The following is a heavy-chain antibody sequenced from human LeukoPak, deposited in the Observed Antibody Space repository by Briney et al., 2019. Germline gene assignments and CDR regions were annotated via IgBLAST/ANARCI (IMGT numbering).Heavy chain of an antibody. CDR1: GVTFSSYA. CDR3: VSPVRDY. J-gene: IGHJ4*02. V-gene: IGHV3-23*01. Sequence: PGGSLRLSCAASGVTFSSYALTWVRQAPGKGLEWVSTITGSGGSTYYADFVKGRFTISRDNSKNTVYLQMNSLRAEDTAVYYCVSPVRDYWGQGTLVTVS. CDR2: ITGSGGST.